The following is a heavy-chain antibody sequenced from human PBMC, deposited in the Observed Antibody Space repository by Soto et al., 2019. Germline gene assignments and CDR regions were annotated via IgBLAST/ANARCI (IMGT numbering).Heavy chain of an antibody. CDR1: GGTFSSYA. CDR2: IIPIFGTA. Sequence: SVKVSCKASGGTFSSYAISWVRQAPGQGLEWMGGIIPIFGTANYAQKFQGRVTITADESTSTAYMELSSLRSEDTGVYYCARDKGITMIVAPGWFDPWGQGTLVTVSS. CDR3: ARDKGITMIVAPGWFDP. D-gene: IGHD3-22*01. V-gene: IGHV1-69*13. J-gene: IGHJ5*02.